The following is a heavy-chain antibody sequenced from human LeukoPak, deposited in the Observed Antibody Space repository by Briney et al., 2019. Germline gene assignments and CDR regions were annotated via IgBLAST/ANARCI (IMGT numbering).Heavy chain of an antibody. Sequence: SETLSLTCTVSGGSISSYYWSWIRQPPGKGLEWIGYIYYSGSTNYKPSLKSRVTISVDTSKNQFSLKLSSVTAADTAVYYCARGLYTMIRGVIVVWGQGTLVTVSS. CDR3: ARGLYTMIRGVIVV. CDR2: IYYSGST. V-gene: IGHV4-59*01. CDR1: GGSISSYY. J-gene: IGHJ4*02. D-gene: IGHD3-10*01.